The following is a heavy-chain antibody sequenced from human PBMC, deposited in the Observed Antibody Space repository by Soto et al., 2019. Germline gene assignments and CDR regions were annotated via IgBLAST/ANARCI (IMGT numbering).Heavy chain of an antibody. CDR3: TTYTGYGMDV. CDR1: GFIVSSKY. V-gene: IGHV3-53*02. Sequence: EVQMVETGGGLSQPGGSLRLSCAVSGFIVSSKYMTWVRQAPGTGLEWVSVIYTGGSTHYADSARGRFTISRDSSKNTLYLQMNSLRAADAAVYYCTTYTGYGMDVWGQGTTVTVSS. J-gene: IGHJ6*02. CDR2: IYTGGST. D-gene: IGHD3-16*01.